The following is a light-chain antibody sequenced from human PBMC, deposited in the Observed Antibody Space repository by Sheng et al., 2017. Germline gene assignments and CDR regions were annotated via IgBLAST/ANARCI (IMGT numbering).Light chain of an antibody. CDR2: DAS. CDR1: QGISTW. Sequence: DIQMTQSPSSLSASVGDRVTITCRASQGISTWLAWYQQKPGKGPKLLIYDASSLESGVSSRFSGSGSGTDFTLTISDLQPEDFATYYCQQRGNWPTFGGGTKVDIK. J-gene: IGKJ4*01. V-gene: IGKV1-12*01. CDR3: QQRGNWPT.